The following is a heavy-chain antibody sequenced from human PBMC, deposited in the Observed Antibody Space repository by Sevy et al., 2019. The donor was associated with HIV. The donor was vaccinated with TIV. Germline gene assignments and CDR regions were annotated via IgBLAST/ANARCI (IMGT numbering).Heavy chain of an antibody. CDR2: IYYSGST. J-gene: IGHJ4*02. Sequence: SETLSLTCTVSGGSISSSSYYWGWIRQPPGKGLEWIGSIYYSGSTYYNPSLKSRVTISVDTSKNQFSLKLSSVTAADTAVYYCARAQYYSDSSGYYFDYWGQGTLVTVSS. V-gene: IGHV4-39*01. D-gene: IGHD3-22*01. CDR3: ARAQYYSDSSGYYFDY. CDR1: GGSISSSSYY.